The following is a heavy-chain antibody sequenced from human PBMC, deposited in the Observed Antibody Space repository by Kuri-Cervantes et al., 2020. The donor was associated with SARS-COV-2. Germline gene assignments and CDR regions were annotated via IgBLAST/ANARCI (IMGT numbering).Heavy chain of an antibody. CDR2: IRGGGYTT. CDR1: GFTFSRYA. CDR3: AKDPNGDYVGAFDF. D-gene: IGHD4-17*01. Sequence: GGSLRLSCAPSGFTFSRYAMIWVRQAPGKGLEWISAIRGGGYTTYYADSVKGQFTISRDNFKNTLYLQMNNLRAEDTAVYYCAKDPNGDYVGAFDFWGQGPLVTVSS. V-gene: IGHV3-23*01. J-gene: IGHJ3*01.